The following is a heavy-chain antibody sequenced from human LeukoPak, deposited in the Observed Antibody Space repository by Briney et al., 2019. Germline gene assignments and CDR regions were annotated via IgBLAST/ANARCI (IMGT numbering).Heavy chain of an antibody. CDR1: GVTFSSDC. CDR2: IKQDGSEK. J-gene: IGHJ6*02. D-gene: IGHD6-19*01. Sequence: GGSVRLSCAASGVTFSSDCISWVRQAPGKGLEWVGDIKQDGSEKYYVDSVKGRFTISRDNAKNSLYLQMNSLRAEDTAVYYCARGRRAFSSGWFEDYYYYYGMDVWGQGTTVTVSS. V-gene: IGHV3-7*01. CDR3: ARGRRAFSSGWFEDYYYYYGMDV.